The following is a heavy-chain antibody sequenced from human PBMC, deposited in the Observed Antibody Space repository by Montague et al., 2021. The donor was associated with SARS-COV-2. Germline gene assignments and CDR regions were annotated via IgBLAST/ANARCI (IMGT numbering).Heavy chain of an antibody. CDR2: VFYTGSN. CDR3: ARGLGANLDY. J-gene: IGHJ4*02. Sequence: SETLSLTCTVSRGSINNYSWNWIRQPPDKGLEWIGFVFYTGSNKYNPSLESRVTISLDTSGNQFSLRLTSVTAADTAVYFCARGLGANLDYWGQGILVTV. CDR1: RGSINNYS. D-gene: IGHD1-26*01. V-gene: IGHV4-59*01.